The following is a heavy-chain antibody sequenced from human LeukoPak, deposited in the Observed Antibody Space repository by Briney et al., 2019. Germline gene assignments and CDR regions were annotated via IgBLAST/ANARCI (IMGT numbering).Heavy chain of an antibody. V-gene: IGHV3-7*03. CDR3: ARGRRYCSGGSCYSKANYYYYYMDV. J-gene: IGHJ6*03. CDR1: GFTFSSYW. CDR2: IKQDGSEK. Sequence: GGSLRLSCAASGFTFSSYWMSWVRQAPGKGQEWVANIKQDGSEKYYVDSVKGRFTISRDNSKNTLYLQINSLRAEDTAVYYCARGRRYCSGGSCYSKANYYYYYMDVWGKGTTVTISS. D-gene: IGHD2-15*01.